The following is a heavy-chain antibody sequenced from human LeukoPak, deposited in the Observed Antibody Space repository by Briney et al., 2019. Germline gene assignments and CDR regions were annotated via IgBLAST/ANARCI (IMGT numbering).Heavy chain of an antibody. CDR2: INPNTGGT. Sequence: ASVKVSCKASEYTLTGYYLHWVRQAPGQGLEWMGRINPNTGGTNYAQKFQGRGTMTRDTSISTTYMELSRLNSDDTAVYYCARAKSTYGSGSYSDYWGQGTLVTVTS. J-gene: IGHJ4*02. V-gene: IGHV1-2*06. D-gene: IGHD3-10*01. CDR1: EYTLTGYY. CDR3: ARAKSTYGSGSYSDY.